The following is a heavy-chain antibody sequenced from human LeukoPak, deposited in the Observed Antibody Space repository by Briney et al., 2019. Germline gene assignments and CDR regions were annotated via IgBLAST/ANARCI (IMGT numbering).Heavy chain of an antibody. J-gene: IGHJ4*02. CDR1: GVSITSNY. D-gene: IGHD5-18*01. V-gene: IGHV4-59*01. Sequence: NPSETLSLTCSVSGVSITSNYWSWIRQPPGKGLELLGYTHHSGATSYNPSLKSRSTMSLDTSNNQFSLKLSSVTAADTAVYYCARSSGHSYGDFDYWGQGNLVTVSS. CDR2: THHSGAT. CDR3: ARSSGHSYGDFDY.